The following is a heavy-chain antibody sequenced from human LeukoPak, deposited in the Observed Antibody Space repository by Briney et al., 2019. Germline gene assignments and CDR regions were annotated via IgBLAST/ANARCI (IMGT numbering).Heavy chain of an antibody. CDR2: IYHSGST. CDR3: ARAVGYCSGGSCYLDAFDI. V-gene: IGHV4-30-2*01. D-gene: IGHD2-15*01. Sequence: SETLSLTCAVSGGSISSGGYSWSWIRQPPGKGLEWIGYIYHSGSTYYNPSLKSRVTISVDRSKNQFSLKLSSVTAADTAVYYCARAVGYCSGGSCYLDAFDIWGQGTMVTVSS. CDR1: GGSISSGGYS. J-gene: IGHJ3*02.